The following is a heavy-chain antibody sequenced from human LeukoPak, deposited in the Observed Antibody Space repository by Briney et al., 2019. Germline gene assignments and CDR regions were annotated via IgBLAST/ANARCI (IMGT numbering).Heavy chain of an antibody. CDR1: GGSISSSNW. CDR3: ARGVGSSWYFLWFDP. V-gene: IGHV4-4*02. CDR2: INHSGST. J-gene: IGHJ5*02. D-gene: IGHD6-13*01. Sequence: SGTLSLTCGVSGGSISSSNWWSWVRQPPGKGLEWIGEINHSGSTNYNPSLKSRVTISVDTSKNQFSLRLSSVTAADTAVYYCARGVGSSWYFLWFDPWGQGTLVTVSS.